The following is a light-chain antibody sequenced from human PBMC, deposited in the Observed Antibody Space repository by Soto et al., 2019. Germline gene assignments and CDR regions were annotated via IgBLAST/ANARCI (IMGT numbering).Light chain of an antibody. Sequence: DIQMTQSPSSLSASVGDRVTITCQASQDISNYLNWYQQKPGKAPKLLIYDASNLETGVPSRFSGIGSGTDFTFTISSLQPEDIATYYCQQYDNLLPLTFGGGTKVEIK. CDR2: DAS. J-gene: IGKJ4*01. V-gene: IGKV1-33*01. CDR3: QQYDNLLPLT. CDR1: QDISNY.